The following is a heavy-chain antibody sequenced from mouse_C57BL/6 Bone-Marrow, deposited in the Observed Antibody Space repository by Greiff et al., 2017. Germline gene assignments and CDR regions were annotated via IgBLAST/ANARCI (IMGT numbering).Heavy chain of an antibody. Sequence: EVKVVESGGGLVKPGGSLKLSCAASGFTFSSYAMSWVRQTPEKRLEWVATISDGGSYTYYPDNVKGRFTISRDNATNNLYLQMSHLKSEDTAMYYCARDGWEDFDYWGQGTTLTVSS. D-gene: IGHD4-1*01. CDR1: GFTFSSYA. V-gene: IGHV5-4*01. CDR3: ARDGWEDFDY. CDR2: ISDGGSYT. J-gene: IGHJ2*01.